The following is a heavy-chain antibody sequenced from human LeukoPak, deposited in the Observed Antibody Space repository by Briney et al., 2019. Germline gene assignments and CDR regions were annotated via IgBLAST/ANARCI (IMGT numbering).Heavy chain of an antibody. J-gene: IGHJ4*02. Sequence: SETLSLTCTVSGGSISSHYWSWIRQPPGKGLEWIGYIYYSRSTNYNPSLKSRVTISVDTSKNQFSLKLSSVTAADTAVYYCARSKVESYYDFWSGYSVRYFDYWGQGTLVTASS. CDR1: GGSISSHY. CDR3: ARSKVESYYDFWSGYSVRYFDY. D-gene: IGHD3-3*01. CDR2: IYYSRST. V-gene: IGHV4-59*11.